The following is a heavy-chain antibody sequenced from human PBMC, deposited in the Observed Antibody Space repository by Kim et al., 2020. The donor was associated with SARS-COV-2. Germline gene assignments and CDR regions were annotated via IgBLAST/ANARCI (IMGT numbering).Heavy chain of an antibody. CDR2: IYHSGST. D-gene: IGHD3-10*01. V-gene: IGHV4-4*02. J-gene: IGHJ4*02. CDR3: ASLRTYYYGSGSTDFDY. Sequence: SETLYLTCAVSGGSISSSNWWSWVRQPPGKGLEWIGEIYHSGSTNYNPSLKSRVTISVDKSKNQFSLKLSSVTAADTAVYYCASLRTYYYGSGSTDFDYWGQGTLVTVSS. CDR1: GGSISSSNW.